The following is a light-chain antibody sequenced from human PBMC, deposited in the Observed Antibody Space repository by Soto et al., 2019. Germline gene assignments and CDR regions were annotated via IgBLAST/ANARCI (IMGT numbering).Light chain of an antibody. CDR1: QRISGG. CDR2: DAS. V-gene: IGKV1-5*01. CDR3: QQYNNYWT. Sequence: DIQMTQSPSTLSASVGDRVTITCRASQRISGGLAWYQQKAGKAPKVLIYDASSLESGVTSRFSGRGSGTEFTLTITSLQHDGFATYYCQQYNNYWTFGQGTKGESK. J-gene: IGKJ1*01.